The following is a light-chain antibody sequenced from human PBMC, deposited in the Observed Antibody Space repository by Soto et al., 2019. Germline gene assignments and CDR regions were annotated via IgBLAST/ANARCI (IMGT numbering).Light chain of an antibody. Sequence: EIVMAQSPATLSVSPGQRDSLSRKARQSVSSNLAWYQQKCGQAPRLLIYDAANRATDIPARFSGGGSGTDFTLTISSLEPEDFAVYYCQQRSNWPITFGQGTRLEIK. CDR2: DAA. CDR3: QQRSNWPIT. V-gene: IGKV3-11*01. J-gene: IGKJ5*01. CDR1: QSVSSN.